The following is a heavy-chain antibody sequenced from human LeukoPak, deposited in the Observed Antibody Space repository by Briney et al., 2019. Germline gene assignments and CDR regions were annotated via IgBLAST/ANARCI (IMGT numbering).Heavy chain of an antibody. CDR1: RFTLRNYW. D-gene: IGHD6-6*01. Sequence: GGSLRLSCPASRFTLRNYWMHWVRQVPGKRLVWVSRISGDGSVTNYADSVQGRFTISRDNAKNILYLQINNLRSEDTAVYYCARYSSSSGGASYYLDYWGHGTLITVSS. CDR3: ARYSSSSGGASYYLDY. J-gene: IGHJ4*01. V-gene: IGHV3-74*01. CDR2: ISGDGSVT.